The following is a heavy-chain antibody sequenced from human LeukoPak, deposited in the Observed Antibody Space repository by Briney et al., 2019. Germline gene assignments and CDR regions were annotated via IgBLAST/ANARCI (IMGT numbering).Heavy chain of an antibody. V-gene: IGHV4-61*02. CDR1: GGSISSGSYY. Sequence: PSQTLSLTCTVSGGSISSGSYYWSWIRQPAGKGLEWIGRIYTSGSTNYNPSLKSRVTISVDTSKNQFSLKLSSVTAADTAVYSCARVRCSSISCYDWVAVNWFDPWGQGTLVTVSS. CDR3: ARVRCSSISCYDWVAVNWFDP. D-gene: IGHD2-2*01. CDR2: IYTSGST. J-gene: IGHJ5*02.